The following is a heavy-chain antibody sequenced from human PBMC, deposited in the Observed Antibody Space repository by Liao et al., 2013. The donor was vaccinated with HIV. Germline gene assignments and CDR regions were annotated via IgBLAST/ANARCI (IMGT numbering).Heavy chain of an antibody. J-gene: IGHJ4*02. CDR1: GGSLSEYS. CDR2: INHRGDI. Sequence: QVQLLQRGAGLLKPSETLSLTCVVSGGSLSEYSWSWIRQTPEKGLEWIGEINHRGDINYRPALERRVTISLDTSNNQFSLTLASVTAADSAMYFCARSWYSADVIRPGDLGYFDSWGQGILVTVSS. D-gene: IGHD4-17*01. CDR3: ARSWYSADVIRPGDLGYFDS. V-gene: IGHV4-34*01.